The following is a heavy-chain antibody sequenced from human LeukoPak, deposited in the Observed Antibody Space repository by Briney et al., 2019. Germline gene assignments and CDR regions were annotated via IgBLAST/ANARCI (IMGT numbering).Heavy chain of an antibody. CDR3: ARDVVAAPGTWDY. J-gene: IGHJ4*02. CDR1: VGSFIGDY. Sequence: SETLSLTCAVYVGSFIGDYWSWIRQPPGKGLEWIGEINHSGSTNYNPSLKSRVTISVDTSKNQFSLKLSSVTAADTAVYYCARDVVAAPGTWDYWGQGTLVTVSS. D-gene: IGHD6-13*01. CDR2: INHSGST. V-gene: IGHV4-34*01.